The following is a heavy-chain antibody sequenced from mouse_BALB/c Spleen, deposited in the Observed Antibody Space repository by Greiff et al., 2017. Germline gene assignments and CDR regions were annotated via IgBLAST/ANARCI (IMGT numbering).Heavy chain of an antibody. CDR2: ILPGSGST. V-gene: IGHV1-9*01. D-gene: IGHD1-1*01. CDR3: ARWSLTGYFDV. CDR1: GYTFSSYW. J-gene: IGHJ1*01. Sequence: VKLMESGAELMKPGASVKISCKATGYTFSSYWIEWVKQRPGHGLEWIGEILPGSGSTNYNEKFKGKATFTADTSSNTAYMQLSSLTSEDSAVYYCARWSLTGYFDVWGAGTTVTVSS.